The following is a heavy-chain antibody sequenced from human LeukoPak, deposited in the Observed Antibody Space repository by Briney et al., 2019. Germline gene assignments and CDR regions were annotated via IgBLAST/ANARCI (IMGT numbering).Heavy chain of an antibody. D-gene: IGHD1-7*01. V-gene: IGHV1-46*01. CDR3: ARDRGRTMLVDH. CDR2: INPSSGSP. Sequence: ASVKVSCKASGYTFTSDYMHWVRQAPGQGLEWMGMINPSSGSPRYAKTVQGRVTMTRDTSTSTVYMEMSSLRSEDTAVYYCARDRGRTMLVDHWGQGTLVTVSS. J-gene: IGHJ5*02. CDR1: GYTFTSDY.